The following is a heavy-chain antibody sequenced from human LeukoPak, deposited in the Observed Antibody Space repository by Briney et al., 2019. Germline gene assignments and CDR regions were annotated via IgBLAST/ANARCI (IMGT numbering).Heavy chain of an antibody. CDR3: ARGGYYYDSFDY. D-gene: IGHD3-22*01. Sequence: ASVKVSCKASGYTFINYGITWVRQAPGQGPEWMGWISPYNGNTKYAPKVQGRVTMTTDTSTSTAYLELRSLRSDDTAVYYCARGGYYYDSFDYWGQGTLVTVSS. CDR1: GYTFINYG. V-gene: IGHV1-18*01. J-gene: IGHJ4*02. CDR2: ISPYNGNT.